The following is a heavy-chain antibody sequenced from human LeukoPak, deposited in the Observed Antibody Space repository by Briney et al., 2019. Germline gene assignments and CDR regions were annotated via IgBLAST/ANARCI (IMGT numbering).Heavy chain of an antibody. Sequence: SETLSLTCTISGDSTNTYFWSWIRQPPGKGLEWIGYFYYTGTTNYNPSLKGRVTISVDTSKNQFSLKVNSVTAADTGAYYCASKSTDHGELRFDYWGQGTLVTVSS. D-gene: IGHD4-17*01. CDR1: GDSTNTYF. J-gene: IGHJ4*02. V-gene: IGHV4-59*01. CDR3: ASKSTDHGELRFDY. CDR2: FYYTGTT.